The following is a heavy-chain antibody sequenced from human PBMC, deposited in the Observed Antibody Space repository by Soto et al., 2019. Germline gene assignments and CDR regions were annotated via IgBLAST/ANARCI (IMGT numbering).Heavy chain of an antibody. Sequence: GGSLRLSCAASGFTFSSYAMSWVRQAPGKGLEWVSAISGSGGSTYYADSVKGRFTISRDNSKNTLYLQMNSLRAEDTAVYYCAKEHDYGDYGGGNFDYWGQGTLVTVSS. CDR1: GFTFSSYA. D-gene: IGHD4-17*01. J-gene: IGHJ4*02. CDR3: AKEHDYGDYGGGNFDY. V-gene: IGHV3-23*01. CDR2: ISGSGGST.